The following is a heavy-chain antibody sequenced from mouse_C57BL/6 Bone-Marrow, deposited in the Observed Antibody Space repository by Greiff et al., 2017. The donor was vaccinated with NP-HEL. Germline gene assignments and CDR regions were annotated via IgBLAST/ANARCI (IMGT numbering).Heavy chain of an antibody. D-gene: IGHD2-1*01. CDR2: ISYDGSN. J-gene: IGHJ4*01. CDR1: GYSITSGYY. CDR3: ARSLYYGNYYYAMDY. V-gene: IGHV3-6*01. Sequence: DVQLQESGPGLVKPSQSLSLTCSVTGYSITSGYYWNWIRQFPGNKLEWMGYISYDGSNNYNPSLKNRIPITRDTSKNQFFLKLNSVTTEDTATYYCARSLYYGNYYYAMDYWGQGASVTVSS.